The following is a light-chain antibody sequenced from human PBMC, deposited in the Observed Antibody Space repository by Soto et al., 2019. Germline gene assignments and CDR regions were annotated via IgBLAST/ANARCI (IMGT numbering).Light chain of an antibody. CDR2: GAS. V-gene: IGKV3-15*01. J-gene: IGKJ1*01. CDR3: LQYNNWPRT. CDR1: QSVSSK. Sequence: DIVMTQSPGTLSVSPGERATLSCRASQSVSSKLAWYQQQPGKAPRLLFYGASTCATGVPARFSGSGSDTEFTLSISSLQSEDVVIYYCLQYNNWPRTFGQGTKVEI.